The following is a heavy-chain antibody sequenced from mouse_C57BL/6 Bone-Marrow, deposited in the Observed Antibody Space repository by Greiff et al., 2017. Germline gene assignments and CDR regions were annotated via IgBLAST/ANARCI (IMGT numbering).Heavy chain of an antibody. Sequence: QVQLKESGPELVKPGASVKISCKASGYAFSSSWMNWVKQRPGKGLEWIGRIYPGDGDTNYNGKFKGKATLTADKSSSTAYMKLSSLTSEDSAVYCCARLLRQCAYWGQGTLVTVSA. CDR2: IYPGDGDT. CDR1: GYAFSSSW. D-gene: IGHD1-1*01. J-gene: IGHJ3*01. V-gene: IGHV1-82*01. CDR3: ARLLRQCAY.